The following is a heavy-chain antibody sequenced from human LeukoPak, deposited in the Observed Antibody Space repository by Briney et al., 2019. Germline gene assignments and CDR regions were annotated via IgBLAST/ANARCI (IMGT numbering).Heavy chain of an antibody. CDR3: AKAVYYDFWSGYFFDY. CDR2: ISGSGGST. Sequence: GGSLRLSCAASGFTFSSYAMSWVRQAPGKGLEWVSAISGSGGSTYYADSVKGRFTISRDNSKNTLYLRMNSLGAEDTAVYYCAKAVYYDFWSGYFFDYWGQGTLVTVSS. J-gene: IGHJ4*02. D-gene: IGHD3-3*01. CDR1: GFTFSSYA. V-gene: IGHV3-23*01.